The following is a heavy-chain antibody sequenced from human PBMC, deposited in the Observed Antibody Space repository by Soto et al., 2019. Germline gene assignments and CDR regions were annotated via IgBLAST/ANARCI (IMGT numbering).Heavy chain of an antibody. D-gene: IGHD1-26*01. CDR2: IHYSGST. J-gene: IGHJ4*02. V-gene: IGHV4-59*01. Sequence: WTWIRQPPGKGLEWIGYIHYSGSTDYSPSLKRRVTMSADTSKNQFSLRLSSVTAADTALYYCARDKNVGFDYWGQGTLVTVSS. CDR3: ARDKNVGFDY.